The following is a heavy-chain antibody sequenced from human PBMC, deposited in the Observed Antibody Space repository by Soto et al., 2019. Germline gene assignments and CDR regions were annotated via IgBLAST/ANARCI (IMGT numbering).Heavy chain of an antibody. CDR3: ARGRYCLTGRCFPNWFDS. Sequence: SETLSLTCSVSGDSISNLDYFWAWIRQPPGQALEYIGYIYKSATTYYNPSFESRVAISVDTSKSQFSLNVTSVTAADTAVYFCARGRYCLTGRCFPNWFDSWGQGALVTRLL. V-gene: IGHV4-30-4*01. D-gene: IGHD7-27*01. J-gene: IGHJ5*01. CDR2: IYKSATT. CDR1: GDSISNLDYF.